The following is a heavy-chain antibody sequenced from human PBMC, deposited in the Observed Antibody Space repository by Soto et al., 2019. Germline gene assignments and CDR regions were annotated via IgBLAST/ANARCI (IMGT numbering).Heavy chain of an antibody. J-gene: IGHJ4*02. CDR3: ASERIVGATKRHV. CDR1: GYTLTSYY. D-gene: IGHD1-26*01. CDR2: INPSGGST. Sequence: ASVKVSCKASGYTLTSYYMHWVRQAPGQGLEWMGIINPSGGSTSCAQKFQGRVTMTRDTSTSTVYMGLSSLRSEDTAVYYCASERIVGATKRHVWGQGTLVTVSS. V-gene: IGHV1-46*01.